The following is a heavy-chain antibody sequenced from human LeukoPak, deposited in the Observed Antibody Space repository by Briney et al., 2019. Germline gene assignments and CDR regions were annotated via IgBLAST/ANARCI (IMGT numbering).Heavy chain of an antibody. Sequence: SETLSLTCTVSGGSISSYYWSWIRQPPGKGLEWIGYIYYSGSTNYNPSLKSRITISVDTSKNQFSLKLSSVTATDTAVYYCARQGGYSSSPDYWGQGTLVTVSS. CDR2: IYYSGST. V-gene: IGHV4-59*08. CDR1: GGSISSYY. D-gene: IGHD6-13*01. CDR3: ARQGGYSSSPDY. J-gene: IGHJ4*02.